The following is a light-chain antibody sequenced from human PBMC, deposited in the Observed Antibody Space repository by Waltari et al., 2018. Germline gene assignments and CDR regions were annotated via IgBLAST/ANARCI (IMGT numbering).Light chain of an antibody. Sequence: QSALTQPPAASGSPGQSVTISCTGTGSDVGKYDYVSWYQQHPGKAPKLMIYELSKRPSGVPDRFSSSKSGNTASLTVSGLQAEDEADYYCSSYAGSHYWVFGGGTKLTVL. CDR1: GSDVGKYDY. J-gene: IGLJ3*02. V-gene: IGLV2-8*01. CDR3: SSYAGSHYWV. CDR2: ELS.